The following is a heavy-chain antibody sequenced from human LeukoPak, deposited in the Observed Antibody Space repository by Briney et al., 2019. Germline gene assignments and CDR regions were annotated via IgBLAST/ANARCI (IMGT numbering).Heavy chain of an antibody. CDR3: ASSNGKVPAAIAFDY. CDR1: GFTFSSYW. J-gene: IGHJ4*02. CDR2: IKQDGSEE. V-gene: IGHV3-7*01. Sequence: GGSLRLSCAASGFTFSSYWMSWVRQAPGKGLEWVANIKQDGSEEYYVDSVKGRFTISRDNAKNSLYLQMNSLRAEDTAVYYCASSNGKVPAAIAFDYWGQGTLVTVSS. D-gene: IGHD2-2*01.